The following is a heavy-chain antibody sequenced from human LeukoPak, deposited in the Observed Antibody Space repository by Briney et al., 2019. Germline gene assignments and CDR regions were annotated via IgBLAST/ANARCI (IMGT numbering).Heavy chain of an antibody. CDR3: ARSSHYYYGSGPLHAYYFDY. CDR1: GYSFTSYW. J-gene: IGHJ4*02. CDR2: IYPGDSDT. Sequence: GESLKISCKGSGYSFTSYWIGWVRQMPGKGLEWMGTIYPGDSDTRNSPSFQGQVTISADKSISTAYLQWSSLKASDTAMYYCARSSHYYYGSGPLHAYYFDYWGQGTLVTVSS. V-gene: IGHV5-51*01. D-gene: IGHD3-10*01.